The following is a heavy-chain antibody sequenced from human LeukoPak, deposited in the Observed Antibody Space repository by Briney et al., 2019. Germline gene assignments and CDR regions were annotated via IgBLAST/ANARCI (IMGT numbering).Heavy chain of an antibody. D-gene: IGHD1-26*01. V-gene: IGHV3-23*01. J-gene: IGHJ4*02. CDR2: ISGSGYST. Sequence: GGSLRLSCAASGFTFSSYAMSWVRQAPGKGREGVSDISGSGYSTYYAVPVKGRFTISRDNAKNTLYVQKNSLRAEDTAVYYCAKGGKWDVTPFDYWGQGTLVTVSS. CDR1: GFTFSSYA. CDR3: AKGGKWDVTPFDY.